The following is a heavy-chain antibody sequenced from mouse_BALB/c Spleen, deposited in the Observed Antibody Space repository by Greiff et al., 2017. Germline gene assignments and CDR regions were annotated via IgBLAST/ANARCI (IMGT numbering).Heavy chain of an antibody. CDR1: GFTFSSYA. D-gene: IGHD2-1*01. CDR3: ARGRGYYGNPGWFAY. Sequence: EVMLVESGGGLVKPGGSLKLSCAASGFTFSSYAMSWVRQTPEKRLEWVASISSGGSTYYPDSVKGRFTISRDNARNILYLQMSSLRSEDTAMYYCARGRGYYGNPGWFAYWGQGTLVTVSA. J-gene: IGHJ3*01. V-gene: IGHV5-6-5*01. CDR2: ISSGGST.